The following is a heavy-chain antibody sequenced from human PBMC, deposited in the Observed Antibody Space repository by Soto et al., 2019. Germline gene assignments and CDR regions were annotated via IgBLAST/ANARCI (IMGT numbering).Heavy chain of an antibody. Sequence: QVQLVESGGGVVQPGRSLRLSCAASGFTFSSYGMHWVRQAPGKGLEWVAVIWYDGSNKYYADSVKGRFTISRDNSKNTLYLQMNSMRAEDTAVYYCARERDTAEDYWGQGTLVTVSS. V-gene: IGHV3-33*01. CDR1: GFTFSSYG. CDR3: ARERDTAEDY. J-gene: IGHJ4*02. CDR2: IWYDGSNK. D-gene: IGHD5-18*01.